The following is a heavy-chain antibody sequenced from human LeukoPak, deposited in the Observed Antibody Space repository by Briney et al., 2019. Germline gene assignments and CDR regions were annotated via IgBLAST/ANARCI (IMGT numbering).Heavy chain of an antibody. D-gene: IGHD5-18*01. CDR1: GFTFSSYA. CDR3: ARGSTAMVTFFDY. Sequence: GGSLRLSCAASGFTFSSYAMHWVRKAPGKGLEWVAVISYDGSNKYYADSVKGRFTISRDNSKNTLYLQMNSLRAEDTAVYYCARGSTAMVTFFDYWGQGTLVTVSS. J-gene: IGHJ4*02. CDR2: ISYDGSNK. V-gene: IGHV3-30-3*01.